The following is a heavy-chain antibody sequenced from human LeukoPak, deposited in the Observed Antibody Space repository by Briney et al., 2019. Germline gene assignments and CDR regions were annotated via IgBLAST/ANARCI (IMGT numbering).Heavy chain of an antibody. Sequence: GGSLRLSCVASGFTFTNFALHWVRQAPGKGLEWVALIAFDGSEKYYADSVKGRFTISRDNSKNTLYLQMNSLRAEDTAVYYCAKDRSGTIGYWGQGTLVTVSS. CDR3: AKDRSGTIGY. CDR2: IAFDGSEK. CDR1: GFTFTNFA. J-gene: IGHJ4*02. D-gene: IGHD1-26*01. V-gene: IGHV3-30*04.